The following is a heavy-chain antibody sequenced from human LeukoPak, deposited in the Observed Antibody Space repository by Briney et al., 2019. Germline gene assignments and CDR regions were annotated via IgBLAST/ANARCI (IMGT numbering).Heavy chain of an antibody. CDR3: ARNHPEAITIFGVVIKDWFDP. CDR2: IYTNGST. V-gene: IGHV4-61*02. D-gene: IGHD3-3*01. Sequence: SETLSLTCTVSGGSISSGSYYWSWIRQPAGKGLEWIGRIYTNGSTNYNPSLKSRVTISVDTSKNQFSLKLSSVTAADTAVYYCARNHPEAITIFGVVIKDWFDPWGQGTLVTVSS. CDR1: GGSISSGSYY. J-gene: IGHJ5*02.